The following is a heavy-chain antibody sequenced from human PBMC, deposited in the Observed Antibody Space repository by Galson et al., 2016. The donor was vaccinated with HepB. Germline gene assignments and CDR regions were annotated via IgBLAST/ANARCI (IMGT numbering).Heavy chain of an antibody. V-gene: IGHV4-4*02. D-gene: IGHD1-1*01. Sequence: SETLSLTCAVSGGSISSGSLWSWVRQPPVKGPEWIGEIYHSGSTKCNPSLKSRVTISLDKPKNQFSLKMNSVTAADTAVYYCARKRPLPGGYFFDYWGQGTLVTVSS. CDR1: GGSISSGSL. CDR2: IYHSGST. CDR3: ARKRPLPGGYFFDY. J-gene: IGHJ4*02.